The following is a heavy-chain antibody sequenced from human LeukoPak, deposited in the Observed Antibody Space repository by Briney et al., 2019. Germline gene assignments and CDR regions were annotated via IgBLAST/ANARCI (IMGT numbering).Heavy chain of an antibody. J-gene: IGHJ4*02. CDR2: IWFDGKNQ. V-gene: IGHV3-33*01. CDR1: GFILNSYG. CDR3: ARDLSAAFDF. Sequence: PGGSLRLSCAASGFILNSYGMHWVRQAPGKGLEWVADIWFDGKNQHFADSVRGRFAISRDNSKNTLFLDMSDLRVEDTAVYYCARDLSAAFDFWGQGVLVTVSS. D-gene: IGHD6-19*01.